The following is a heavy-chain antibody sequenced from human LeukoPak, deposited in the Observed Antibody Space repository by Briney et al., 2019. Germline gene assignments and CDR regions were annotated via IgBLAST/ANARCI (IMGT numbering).Heavy chain of an antibody. CDR2: ISGGST. CDR3: ARLRITIFGVVTRDAFDI. CDR1: GFTVSSNE. J-gene: IGHJ3*02. D-gene: IGHD3-3*01. V-gene: IGHV3-38-3*01. Sequence: GGSLRLSCAASGFTVSSNEMSWVRQAPGKGLEWVSSISGGSTYCADSRKGRFTISRDNSKNTLHLQMSSLRSEDTAVYYCARLRITIFGVVTRDAFDIWGQGTMVTVSS.